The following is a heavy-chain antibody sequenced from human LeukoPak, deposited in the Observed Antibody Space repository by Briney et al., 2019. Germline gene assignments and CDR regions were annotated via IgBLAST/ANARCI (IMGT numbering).Heavy chain of an antibody. CDR2: TGPSGTTL. CDR1: GFTFSDYL. CDR3: ARASYNWN. V-gene: IGHV3-11*01. J-gene: IGHJ4*02. Sequence: GGSLRLSCAASGFTFSDYLMSWVRQAPGKGLEWVSYTGPSGTTLYYADSVKGRFTISRDDAKNSLYLQLSSLRAEDTAVYYCARASYNWNWGQGTLVTVSS. D-gene: IGHD1-20*01.